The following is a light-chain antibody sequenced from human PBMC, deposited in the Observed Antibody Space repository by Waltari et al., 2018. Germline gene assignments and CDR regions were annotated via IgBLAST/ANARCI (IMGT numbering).Light chain of an antibody. CDR1: QLVSTIS. Sequence: EIVLTQSPGTLSLSPGERATLSCRASQLVSTISLSWYQQKPGQAPRLLIFGASNRATGIPDRFSGSGSGTDFTLTISRLEPEDFAVYYCQQYDGIVLTFGGGTKVEI. CDR2: GAS. V-gene: IGKV3-20*01. J-gene: IGKJ4*01. CDR3: QQYDGIVLT.